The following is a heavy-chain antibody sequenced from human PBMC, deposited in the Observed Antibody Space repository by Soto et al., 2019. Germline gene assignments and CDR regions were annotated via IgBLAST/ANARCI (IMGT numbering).Heavy chain of an antibody. V-gene: IGHV3-74*01. J-gene: IGHJ4*02. CDR3: AAGGSGYYAN. CDR1: GFTFSTYW. D-gene: IGHD3-22*01. CDR2: IKTDGTYA. Sequence: EVQLVESGGDLVQPGGSLRLSCAASGFTFSTYWMHWVRQAPGKGLLWVSRIKTDGTYATYADSVKGRFTITRDNAKNTLHLQMNSLRVEAAAVYYCAAGGSGYYANWGQGTLVTVSS.